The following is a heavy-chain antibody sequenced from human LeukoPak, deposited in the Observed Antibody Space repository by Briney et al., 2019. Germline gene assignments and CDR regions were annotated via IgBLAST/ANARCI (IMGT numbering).Heavy chain of an antibody. CDR3: ARGGAYGSWDRIDALD. D-gene: IGHD1-26*01. CDR2: IKTDGSST. Sequence: PGGTLRLSCAASGFTFSSYWMHGVSRVPGKGLVWVSGIKTDGSSTASADSVEGRFTITRDNAKTTLYLEMDGLRAVDTAFYYCARGGAYGSWDRIDALDRGQGTMVTVSS. CDR1: GFTFSSYW. J-gene: IGHJ3*01. V-gene: IGHV3-74*01.